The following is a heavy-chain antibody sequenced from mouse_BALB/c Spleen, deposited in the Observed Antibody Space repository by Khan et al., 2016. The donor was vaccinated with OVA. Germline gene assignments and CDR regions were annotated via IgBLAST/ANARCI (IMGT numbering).Heavy chain of an antibody. J-gene: IGHJ2*01. CDR2: IYTGNSEI. CDR1: GYTFTSYW. D-gene: IGHD2-13*01. CDR3: TLYGFGDYESWDY. Sequence: VRLQQSGTVLAWPGASVKMSCKASGYTFTSYWMHWVKQGPGKGLEWIGAIYTGNSEINYNQKFKGKAKLTAVTSTSTAYMELNSLTNEDSAVYYVTLYGFGDYESWDYWGQGTTLTVSS. V-gene: IGHV1-5*01.